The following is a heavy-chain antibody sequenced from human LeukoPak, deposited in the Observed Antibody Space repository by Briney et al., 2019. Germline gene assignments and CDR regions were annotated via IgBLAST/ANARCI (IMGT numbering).Heavy chain of an antibody. J-gene: IGHJ3*02. D-gene: IGHD1-1*01. CDR1: GDSVSSPTYF. V-gene: IGHV4-39*02. CDR3: ARDQGGRTVYAFDI. Sequence: PSETLSLTCTVSGDSVSSPTYFWGWIRHPPGKGLEWIGSIFYYGTSYYNPSLKSRVTISVDTSTNQFSLKLNSVTAADTAVYYCARDQGGRTVYAFDIWGQGTMVTVSS. CDR2: IFYYGTS.